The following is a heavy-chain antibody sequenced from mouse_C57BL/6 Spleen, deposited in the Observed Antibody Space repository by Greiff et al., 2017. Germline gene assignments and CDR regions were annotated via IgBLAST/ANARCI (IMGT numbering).Heavy chain of an antibody. J-gene: IGHJ1*03. V-gene: IGHV10-1*01. CDR3: VGQWGYFDV. CDR1: GFSFNTYA. Sequence: EVKLLESGGGLVQPKGSLKLSCAASGFSFNTYAMNWVRQAPGKGLEWVARIRSKSNNYATYYADSVKDRFTISRDDSESMLYLQMNNLKTEDTAMYYCVGQWGYFDVWGTGTTVTVSS. CDR2: IRSKSNNYAT.